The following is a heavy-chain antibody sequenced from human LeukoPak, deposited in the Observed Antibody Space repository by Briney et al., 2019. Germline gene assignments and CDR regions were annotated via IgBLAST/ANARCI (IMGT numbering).Heavy chain of an antibody. D-gene: IGHD6-13*01. V-gene: IGHV3-23*01. CDR2: VDGSGVGT. CDR3: TKGAAAGPKYFQH. J-gene: IGHJ1*01. CDR1: GFTFSSYV. Sequence: GGSLRLSCAASGFTFSSYVMRWVRQAPGKGLEWVSTVDGSGVGTYYADSVKGRFTISRDSSKSTLYLHMNSLRAEDTAVYYCTKGAAAGPKYFQHWGQGTLVTVSS.